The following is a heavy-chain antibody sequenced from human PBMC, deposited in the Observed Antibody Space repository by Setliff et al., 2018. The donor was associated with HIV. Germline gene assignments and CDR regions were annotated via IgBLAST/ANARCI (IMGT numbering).Heavy chain of an antibody. CDR1: GYTFTKFD. J-gene: IGHJ6*03. CDR2: MNPTGGST. D-gene: IGHD3-10*01. V-gene: IGHV1-8*01. CDR3: ASAPGYYSFYMDV. Sequence: ASVKVSCKASGYTFTKFDINWVRQATGQGLEWMGWMNPTGGSTTYAQKFQGRVTMTRDTSTSTVYMELSSLRSEDTAVYYCASAPGYYSFYMDVWGKGTTVTVSS.